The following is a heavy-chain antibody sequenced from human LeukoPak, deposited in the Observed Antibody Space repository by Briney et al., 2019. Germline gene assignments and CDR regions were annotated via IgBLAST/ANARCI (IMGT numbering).Heavy chain of an antibody. V-gene: IGHV3-11*01. J-gene: IGHJ4*02. CDR2: ISSSGSTI. CDR3: ARAGFYYDTSGYYFMY. D-gene: IGHD3-22*01. CDR1: GFTFSDYY. Sequence: GGSLRLSCAASGFTFSDYYMSWIRQAPGKGLEWVSYISSSGSTIYYADSVRGRFTMSRDNPKNSLYLQMNSLRAEDTAVYYCARAGFYYDTSGYYFMYWGQGTLVTVSS.